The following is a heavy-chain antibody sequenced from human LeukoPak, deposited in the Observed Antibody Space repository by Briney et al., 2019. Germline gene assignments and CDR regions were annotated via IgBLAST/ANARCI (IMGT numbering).Heavy chain of an antibody. CDR1: GFTVSSNY. V-gene: IGHV3-23*01. CDR2: ISGSGGST. D-gene: IGHD2-15*01. CDR3: AKGYCSGGSCYPTN. Sequence: GGSLRLSCAASGFTVSSNYMSWVRQAPGKGLEWVSAISGSGGSTYYADSVKGRFTISRDNSKNTLYLQMNSLRAEDTAVYYCAKGYCSGGSCYPTNWGQGTLVTVSS. J-gene: IGHJ4*02.